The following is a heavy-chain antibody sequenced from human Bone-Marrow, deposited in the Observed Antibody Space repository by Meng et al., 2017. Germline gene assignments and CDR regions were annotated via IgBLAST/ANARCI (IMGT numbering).Heavy chain of an antibody. J-gene: IGHJ4*02. CDR1: VVSICSMDW. Sequence: QVLRWGAGLELAGPSGTLSFTSVVVVVSICSMDWWSQARRPRGKGLAGIREIYHGADTTYNPSVKCRVTIAKDKSKNQFSLNLSSVAAADTDVYYSASWIDSCGWQWGQGALVTVSS. CDR2: IYHGADT. D-gene: IGHD6-19*01. CDR3: ASWIDSCGWQ. V-gene: IGHV4/OR15-8*02.